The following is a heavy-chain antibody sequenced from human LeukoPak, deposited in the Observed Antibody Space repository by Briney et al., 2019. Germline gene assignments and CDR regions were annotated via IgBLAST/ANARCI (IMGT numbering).Heavy chain of an antibody. CDR3: ARDYFDRIDYYYYMDV. D-gene: IGHD3-9*01. CDR1: GGSISSYY. J-gene: IGHJ6*03. V-gene: IGHV4-59*01. Sequence: PSETLSLTCTVSGGSISSYYWSWIRQPPGKGLEWIGCIYYSGSTNYNPSLKSRVTISVDTSKNQFSLKLSSVTAADTAVYYCARDYFDRIDYYYYMDVWGKGTTVTVSS. CDR2: IYYSGST.